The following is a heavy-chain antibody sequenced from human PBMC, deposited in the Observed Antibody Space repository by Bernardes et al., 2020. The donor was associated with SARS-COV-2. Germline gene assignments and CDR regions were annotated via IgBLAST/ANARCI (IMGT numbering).Heavy chain of an antibody. J-gene: IGHJ4*02. CDR1: GGSISNDY. CDR2: VYNSGNT. V-gene: IGHV4-4*07. CDR3: ARAMSGNAFDY. Sequence: WETLSLTCTVSGGSISNDYWSWIRQPAGKGLEWIGRVYNSGNTNYNPSLKSRVTMSVDTSKNQFSLNLSSVTAADTAVYYCARAMSGNAFDYWGQGTLIIVSS. D-gene: IGHD3-3*01.